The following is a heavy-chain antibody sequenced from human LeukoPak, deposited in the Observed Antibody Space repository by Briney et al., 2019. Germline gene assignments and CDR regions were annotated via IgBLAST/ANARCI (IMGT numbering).Heavy chain of an antibody. Sequence: GGSLRLSCAASGFTFSSYSMNWVRQAPGKGLEWVSYISSSSSTIYYADSVKGRFTISRDNAKNSLYLQMNSLRAEDTAVYYCARDGMVVAARTLGYWGQGTLVTVSS. D-gene: IGHD2-15*01. V-gene: IGHV3-48*01. CDR2: ISSSSSTI. CDR1: GFTFSSYS. J-gene: IGHJ4*02. CDR3: ARDGMVVAARTLGY.